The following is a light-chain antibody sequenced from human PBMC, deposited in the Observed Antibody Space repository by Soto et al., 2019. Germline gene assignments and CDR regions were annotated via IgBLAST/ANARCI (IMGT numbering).Light chain of an antibody. Sequence: DIPMTQSPSTLSASVGDRVTITCRASQTINTWLAWYQQKPGKAPKLLIYNAAYLESGVPSRFSGSGSGTEFTLTISSLQPDDFAIYYCQQYNGDSRGFGQGTKVELK. CDR3: QQYNGDSRG. CDR1: QTINTW. CDR2: NAA. V-gene: IGKV1-5*01. J-gene: IGKJ1*01.